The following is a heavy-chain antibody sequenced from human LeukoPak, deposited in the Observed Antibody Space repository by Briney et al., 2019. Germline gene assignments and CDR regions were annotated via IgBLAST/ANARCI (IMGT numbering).Heavy chain of an antibody. CDR1: GFTFSDYS. J-gene: IGHJ4*02. V-gene: IGHV3-48*01. Sequence: PGGSLRLSCEASGFTFSDYSMTWVRQAPGEGQEWLSYVTSTSDTIYYADSVKGRFTSSRDNAKNSVYLQMNSLRAEDTAVYYCARSSGYPFFDYWGQGTLVTVSS. CDR3: ARSSGYPFFDY. D-gene: IGHD3-22*01. CDR2: VTSTSDTI.